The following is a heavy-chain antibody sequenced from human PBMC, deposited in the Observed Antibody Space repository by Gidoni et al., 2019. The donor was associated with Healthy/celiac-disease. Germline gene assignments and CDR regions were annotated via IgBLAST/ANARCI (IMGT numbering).Heavy chain of an antibody. D-gene: IGHD6-13*01. V-gene: IGHV4-39*01. CDR2: IYYSGST. CDR1: GGSISSSSYY. Sequence: QLQLQESGPGLVKPSETLSLTCTVSGGSISSSSYYWGWIRQPPGKGLEWIGSIYYSGSTYYHPSLTSRVTISVDTSKNQFSLKLSSVTAADTAVYYCARLIFRKAAAGNGDLFDYWGQGTLVTVSS. CDR3: ARLIFRKAAAGNGDLFDY. J-gene: IGHJ4*02.